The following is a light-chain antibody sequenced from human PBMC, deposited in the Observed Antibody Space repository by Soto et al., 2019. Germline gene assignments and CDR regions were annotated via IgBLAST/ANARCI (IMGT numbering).Light chain of an antibody. Sequence: IVLTQSPATLSLCPGERATLSCRASQSVNNYLAWYQQKPGQAPRLLIYDASNGATGIPARFSGSGSGTDFTLTISSLQPDDSAVYFCQQRSDWPITFGQGTRLEIQ. CDR2: DAS. J-gene: IGKJ5*01. CDR3: QQRSDWPIT. V-gene: IGKV3-11*01. CDR1: QSVNNY.